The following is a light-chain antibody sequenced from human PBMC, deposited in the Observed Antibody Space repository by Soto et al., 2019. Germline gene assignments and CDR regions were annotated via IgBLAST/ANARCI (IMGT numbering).Light chain of an antibody. J-gene: IGLJ1*01. CDR1: SSDVGSYNL. Sequence: QSVLTQPASVSWSPGQSITISCTGNSSDVGSYNLVSWYQQHPGKAPKLMIYEGSKRPSGVSNRFSGSKSGNTASLTISGLQAEDEADYYCCSYAGSSTYVFGTGTKVTVL. CDR2: EGS. V-gene: IGLV2-23*01. CDR3: CSYAGSSTYV.